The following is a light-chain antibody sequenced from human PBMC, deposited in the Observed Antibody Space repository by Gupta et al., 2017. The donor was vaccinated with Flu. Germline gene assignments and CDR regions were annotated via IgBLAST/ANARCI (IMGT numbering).Light chain of an antibody. J-gene: IGLJ3*02. CDR3: EARDDSLNGRV. V-gene: IGLV1-44*01. CDR1: SSNIGSNT. Sequence: QSLLTQPPSASATPVRRVTISCSGSSSNIGSNTVNWYQQLPGTAPKLLICRNDHRPSGVTDRLSCSKSDTSASLDITVLQCEDEAEYYCEARDDSLNGRVFGGGTKMTVL. CDR2: RND.